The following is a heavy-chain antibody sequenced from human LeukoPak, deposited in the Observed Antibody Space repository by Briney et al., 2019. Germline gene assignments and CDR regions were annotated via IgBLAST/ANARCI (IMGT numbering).Heavy chain of an antibody. V-gene: IGHV4-39*01. CDR3: ARRKSPGIAAAGDY. CDR1: GGSISSSSYY. D-gene: IGHD6-13*01. J-gene: IGHJ4*02. Sequence: SETLSLTCTVSGGSISSSSYYWGWIRQPPGKGLEWIGSIYYSGSTYYNPSLKSRVTISVDTSKNQFSLKLSSVTAADTAVYYCARRKSPGIAAAGDYWGQGTLVTVSS. CDR2: IYYSGST.